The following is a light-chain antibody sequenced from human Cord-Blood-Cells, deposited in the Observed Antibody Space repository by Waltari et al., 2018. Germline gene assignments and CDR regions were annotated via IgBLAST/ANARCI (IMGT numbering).Light chain of an antibody. CDR1: ISDVGGYNY. CDR2: DDS. V-gene: IGLV2-14*01. J-gene: IGLJ1*01. Sequence: QSALTPPASVSRPPGQSITISCTGPISDVGGYNYVSWYQQHPVKAPKLMIYDDSNRPSGVSNRFSGSKSGNTASLTISGLQAEHEADYYCSAYTRSSTYVFGTGTKVTVL. CDR3: SAYTRSSTYV.